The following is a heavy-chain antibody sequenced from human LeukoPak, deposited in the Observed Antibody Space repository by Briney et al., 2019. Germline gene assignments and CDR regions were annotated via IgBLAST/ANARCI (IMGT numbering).Heavy chain of an antibody. J-gene: IGHJ4*02. D-gene: IGHD4-11*01. CDR1: GGSISSSSYY. CDR2: IYYSGST. V-gene: IGHV4-39*01. Sequence: PSETLSLTCTVSGGSISSSSYYWGWIRQPPGKGLEWIGSIYYSGSTYYNPSLKSRVTISVDTSKNQFSLKLSSVTAADTAVYYCASTGNSNYGGDYWGQGTLVTVSS. CDR3: ASTGNSNYGGDY.